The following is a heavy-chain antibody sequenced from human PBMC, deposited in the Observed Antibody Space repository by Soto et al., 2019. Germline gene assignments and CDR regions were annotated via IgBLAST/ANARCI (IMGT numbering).Heavy chain of an antibody. V-gene: IGHV4-38-2*02. Sequence: SETLSLTCAVSSSSISSGYYWGWIRQPPGKGLEWIGSIYHSGSTYYNPSLKSRVTMTTDTSTSTAYIELRRLRYEATAVYYGARDKQWRAEGDYWGQGTLVTVSS. CDR2: IYHSGST. J-gene: IGHJ4*02. D-gene: IGHD6-19*01. CDR1: SSSISSGYY. CDR3: ARDKQWRAEGDY.